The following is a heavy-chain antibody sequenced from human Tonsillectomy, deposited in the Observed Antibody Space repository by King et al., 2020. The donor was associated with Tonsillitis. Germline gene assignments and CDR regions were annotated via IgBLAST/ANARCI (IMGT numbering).Heavy chain of an antibody. D-gene: IGHD1-26*01. CDR2: IYYSGST. J-gene: IGHJ4*02. CDR1: GGSISSYY. V-gene: IGHV4-59*08. CDR3: ARSGGATWFDY. Sequence: VQLQESGPGLVKPSETLSLTCTASGGSISSYYWSWIRQPPGKGLEWIGYIYYSGSTNYNPSLKSRVTISVDTSKNQFSLKLSSVTAADTAVYYCARSGGATWFDYWGQGTLVTVSS.